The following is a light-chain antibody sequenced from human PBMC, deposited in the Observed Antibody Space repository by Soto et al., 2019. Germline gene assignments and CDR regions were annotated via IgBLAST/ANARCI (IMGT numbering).Light chain of an antibody. CDR3: QQYGTSPLT. J-gene: IGKJ4*01. Sequence: EVVLTQSPGTLSMSPGDRATLSYGPSHSVPGSDVAWYQQKPGQAPRLLIYDVSSRATGTPERFSGSGSGTDFTLNIGRLEPEDFAVYYCQQYGTSPLTFGGGTKVDIK. CDR2: DVS. V-gene: IGKV3-20*01. CDR1: HSVPGSD.